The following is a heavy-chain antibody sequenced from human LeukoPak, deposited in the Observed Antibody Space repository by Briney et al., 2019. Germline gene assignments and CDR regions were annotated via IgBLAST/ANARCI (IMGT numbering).Heavy chain of an antibody. J-gene: IGHJ5*02. V-gene: IGHV1-2*02. CDR2: INPNILGT. CDR3: AANIEEPGTGSFDA. D-gene: IGHD2-8*02. Sequence: GSSDKVSCQASVYSLTGYYIHWVRQAPGQPLEWIGLINPNILGTNYVQKFQGRVTMTSETSISTDYMELNRLTSDDTAVYYCAANIEEPGTGSFDAWGQGTLVTVSS. CDR1: VYSLTGYY.